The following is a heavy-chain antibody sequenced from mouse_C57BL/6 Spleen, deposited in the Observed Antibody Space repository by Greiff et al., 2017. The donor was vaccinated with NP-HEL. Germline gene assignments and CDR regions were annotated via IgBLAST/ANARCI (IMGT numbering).Heavy chain of an antibody. J-gene: IGHJ2*01. CDR3: ARGGNLGTRYFDY. CDR2: IYPRSGNT. Sequence: QVQLQQSGAELARPGASVKLSCKASGYTFTSYGISWVKQSTGQGLEWIGEIYPRSGNTYYNEKFKGKATLTADKSSSTAYMELRHLTSEDSAVYVGARGGNLGTRYFDYWGQGTTLTVSS. D-gene: IGHD3-3*01. V-gene: IGHV1-81*01. CDR1: GYTFTSYG.